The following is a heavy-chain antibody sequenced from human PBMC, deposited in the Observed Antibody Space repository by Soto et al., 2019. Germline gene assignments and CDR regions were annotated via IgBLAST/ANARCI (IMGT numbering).Heavy chain of an antibody. Sequence: QVQLVQSGAEVKKPGSSVKVSCKASGGTFSSYTISWVRQAPGQGLEWMGRIIPILGIANYAQKFQGRVTITADKSTSTAYVELSSLRSEDTAVYYCARVEWELREDYYYYGMDVWGQGTTVTVSS. CDR1: GGTFSSYT. D-gene: IGHD1-26*01. V-gene: IGHV1-69*02. J-gene: IGHJ6*02. CDR3: ARVEWELREDYYYYGMDV. CDR2: IIPILGIA.